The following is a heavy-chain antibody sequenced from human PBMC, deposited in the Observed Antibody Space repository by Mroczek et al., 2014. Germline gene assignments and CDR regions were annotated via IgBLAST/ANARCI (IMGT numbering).Heavy chain of an antibody. CDR3: ARGGASSKFFDW. J-gene: IGHJ4*02. D-gene: IGHD6-6*01. CDR2: IHYSGST. CDR1: GGSISSYY. V-gene: IGHV4-59*01. Sequence: VQLVESGPGLVKPSETLSLTCTVSGGSISSYYWSWIRQSPGKGLEWIAWIHYSGSTNYNPSLKSRVTISVDTAKSQFSLRLTSVTTADTAMYYCARGGASSKFFDWWGQGTLVTVSS.